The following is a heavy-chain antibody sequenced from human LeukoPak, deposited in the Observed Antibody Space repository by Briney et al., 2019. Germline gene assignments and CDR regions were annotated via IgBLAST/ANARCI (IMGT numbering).Heavy chain of an antibody. V-gene: IGHV3-30*04. CDR2: ISYDGSNK. Sequence: PGGSLRLSCEASGFKFFTFAMHWVRQAPGKGLEWVAVISYDGSNKYYADSVKGRFTISRDNSKNTLYLQMNSLRAEDTAVYYCAKDGVRRIAAAGTYFDYWGQGTLVTVSS. D-gene: IGHD6-13*01. CDR1: GFKFFTFA. CDR3: AKDGVRRIAAAGTYFDY. J-gene: IGHJ4*02.